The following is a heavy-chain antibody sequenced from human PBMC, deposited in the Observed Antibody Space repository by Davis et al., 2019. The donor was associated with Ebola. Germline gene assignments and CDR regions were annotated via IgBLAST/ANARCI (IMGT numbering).Heavy chain of an antibody. CDR3: ARHRVNTMIVVAPANWFDP. V-gene: IGHV4-34*01. D-gene: IGHD3-22*01. J-gene: IGHJ5*02. CDR1: AFSFTRYY. Sequence: SETLSLTCAVSAFSFTRYYWSWIRQPPGKGLEWIGEINHSGSTNYNPSLKSRVTISVDTSKNQFSLKLSSVTAADTAVYYCARHRVNTMIVVAPANWFDPWGQGTLVTVTS. CDR2: INHSGST.